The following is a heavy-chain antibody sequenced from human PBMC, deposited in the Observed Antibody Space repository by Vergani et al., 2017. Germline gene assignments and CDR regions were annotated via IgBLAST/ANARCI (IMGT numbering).Heavy chain of an antibody. D-gene: IGHD6-13*01. CDR1: GFSLSTSGMR. Sequence: QVTLKESGPALVKPTQTLTLTCTFSGFSLSTSGMRVSWIRQPPGKALEWLARIDWDDDKFYSTSLKTRLTISKDTSKNQVVLTMTNKDPVDTATYYCARTSYSSSWSDAFDIWGQGTMVTVSS. V-gene: IGHV2-70*04. CDR2: IDWDDDK. J-gene: IGHJ3*02. CDR3: ARTSYSSSWSDAFDI.